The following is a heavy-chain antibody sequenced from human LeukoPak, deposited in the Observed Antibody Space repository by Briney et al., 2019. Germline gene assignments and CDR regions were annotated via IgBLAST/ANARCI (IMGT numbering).Heavy chain of an antibody. CDR1: GGSISSGSYY. CDR2: IYYSGST. Sequence: SETLSLTCNVSGGSISSGSYYWGWIRPPPGKGLEWIGSIYYSGSTYYNPSLKSRVTISVDTSKNQFSLKLSSVTAADTAVYYCAAYSSSYYYYGMDVWGQGTTVTVSS. CDR3: AAYSSSYYYYGMDV. D-gene: IGHD6-13*01. V-gene: IGHV4-39*01. J-gene: IGHJ6*02.